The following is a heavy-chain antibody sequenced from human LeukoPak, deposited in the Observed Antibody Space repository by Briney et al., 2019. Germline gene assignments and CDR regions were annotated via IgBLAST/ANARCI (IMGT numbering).Heavy chain of an antibody. J-gene: IGHJ5*02. D-gene: IGHD3-22*01. V-gene: IGHV4-39*01. CDR3: AKRGYDSSGYYYNWFDP. CDR2: IYYSGST. Sequence: SETLSLTCTVSGGSISSSSYYWGWIRQPPGKGLEWIGSIYYSGSTYYNPSLKSRVTISVDTSKNQFSLKLSSVTAADTAVYYCAKRGYDSSGYYYNWFDPWGQGTLVTVSS. CDR1: GGSISSSSYY.